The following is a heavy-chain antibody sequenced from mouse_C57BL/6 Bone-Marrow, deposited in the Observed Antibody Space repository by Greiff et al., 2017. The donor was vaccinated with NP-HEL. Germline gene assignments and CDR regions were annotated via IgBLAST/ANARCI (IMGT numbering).Heavy chain of an antibody. V-gene: IGHV5-17*01. J-gene: IGHJ4*01. D-gene: IGHD3-2*02. CDR2: ISSGSSTI. Sequence: EVQGVESGGGLVKPGGSLKLSCAASGFTFSDYGMHWVRQAPEKGLEWVAYISSGSSTIYYADTVKGRFTLSRDNAKNTLFLQMTSLRSEDTAMYYCARDSSGYLRGYYAMDYWGQGTSVTVSS. CDR3: ARDSSGYLRGYYAMDY. CDR1: GFTFSDYG.